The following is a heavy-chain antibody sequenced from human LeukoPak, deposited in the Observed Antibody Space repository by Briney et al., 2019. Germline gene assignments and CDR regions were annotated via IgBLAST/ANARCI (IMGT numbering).Heavy chain of an antibody. CDR1: GASVSSGSYY. J-gene: IGHJ2*01. D-gene: IGHD3-10*01. CDR3: ARDRPGSYWYFDL. V-gene: IGHV4-61*03. Sequence: SETLSLTCNVSGASVSSGSYYWSWIRQPPGKELEWIGYIYYSGSTSYNPSLKSRVTISVDTSKNHFSLKLTSVTAADTAVYYCARDRPGSYWYFDLWGRGTLVTVSS. CDR2: IYYSGST.